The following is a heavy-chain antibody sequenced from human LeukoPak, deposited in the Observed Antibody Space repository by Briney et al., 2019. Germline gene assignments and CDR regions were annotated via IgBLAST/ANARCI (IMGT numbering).Heavy chain of an antibody. CDR1: GFTFSSYG. Sequence: PGRSLRLSCAASGFTFSSYGMHWVRQAPGKGLEWVAVISYDGSNKYYADSVKGRFTISRDNSKNTLYLQMNSLRAEDTAVYYCAKDSHNNYGMDVWGQGITVTVSS. D-gene: IGHD1-1*01. V-gene: IGHV3-30*18. J-gene: IGHJ6*02. CDR2: ISYDGSNK. CDR3: AKDSHNNYGMDV.